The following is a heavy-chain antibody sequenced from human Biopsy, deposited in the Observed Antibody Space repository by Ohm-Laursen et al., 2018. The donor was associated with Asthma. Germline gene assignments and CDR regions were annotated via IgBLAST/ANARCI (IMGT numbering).Heavy chain of an antibody. D-gene: IGHD2-8*01. CDR2: INYSGST. V-gene: IGHV4-31*03. J-gene: IGHJ5*01. Sequence: SETLSLTCTVSGGSLSSSPYYWSWVRQHPGKGLEWIGYINYSGSTFYSPSLESRVTVSVDTSKNQFSLKLSSVTAADTAVYYCARDLSGYCTSSACYGFDSWGQGTLVTVSS. CDR1: GGSLSSSPYY. CDR3: ARDLSGYCTSSACYGFDS.